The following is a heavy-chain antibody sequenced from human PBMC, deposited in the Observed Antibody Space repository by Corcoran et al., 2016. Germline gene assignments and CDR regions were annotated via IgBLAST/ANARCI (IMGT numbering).Heavy chain of an antibody. CDR1: GFTFSSYG. Sequence: QVQLVESGGGVVQPGRSLRLSCAASGFTFSSYGMHWVRQAPGKGLEWVAVISYDGSNKYYADSVKGRFTISRDNSKNTLYLQMNSLRAEDTAVYYCAKDRDYDSSGFDYWGQGTLVTVSS. V-gene: IGHV3-30*18. CDR2: ISYDGSNK. J-gene: IGHJ4*02. D-gene: IGHD3-22*01. CDR3: AKDRDYDSSGFDY.